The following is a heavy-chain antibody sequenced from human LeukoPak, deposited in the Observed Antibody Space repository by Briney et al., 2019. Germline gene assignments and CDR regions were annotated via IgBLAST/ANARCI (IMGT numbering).Heavy chain of an antibody. CDR1: GHTFSSKY. V-gene: IGHV1-46*01. CDR2: INPNNNAA. Sequence: ASVKVSCKGSGHTFSSKYLHWVRQAPGHGLEWMGIINPNNNAATYAQKFKGRVTMTADISTNTVYMEVSSLRSEDTAVYFCARGHSDSALDYWSQGTLVTVSS. CDR3: ARGHSDSALDY. D-gene: IGHD6-13*01. J-gene: IGHJ4*02.